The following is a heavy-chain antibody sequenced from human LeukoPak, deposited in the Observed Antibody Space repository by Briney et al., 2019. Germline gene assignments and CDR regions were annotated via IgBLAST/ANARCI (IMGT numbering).Heavy chain of an antibody. D-gene: IGHD5-12*01. Sequence: ESLTLSCAASGLTLSRYAMGWDRQAPREGMGWDSAILVSGGNTYYADSVKGRFTISRDNSKSTLYLQMNSLRAEDTAVYYCAKVTGSRVATITAFDYWGQGTLVTVSS. CDR1: GLTLSRYA. CDR2: ILVSGGNT. J-gene: IGHJ4*02. CDR3: AKVTGSRVATITAFDY. V-gene: IGHV3-23*01.